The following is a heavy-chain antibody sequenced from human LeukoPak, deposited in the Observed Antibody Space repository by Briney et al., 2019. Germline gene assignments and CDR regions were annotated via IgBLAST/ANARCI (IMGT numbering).Heavy chain of an antibody. J-gene: IGHJ4*02. CDR3: AKAWAPTKWLYNC. CDR2: ISGDGGST. D-gene: IGHD3-22*01. Sequence: PGGSLRLSCAASGFTFDDYAMPWVRQAPGKGLEWVSLISGDGGSTYYADSVKGRFTISRDNSKNSLYRQMNSLRPEDTALYYCAKAWAPTKWLYNCWGQGTLVTVSS. CDR1: GFTFDDYA. V-gene: IGHV3-43*02.